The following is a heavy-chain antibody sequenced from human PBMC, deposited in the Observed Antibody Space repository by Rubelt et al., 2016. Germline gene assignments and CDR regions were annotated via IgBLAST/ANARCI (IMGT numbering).Heavy chain of an antibody. D-gene: IGHD6-19*01. Sequence: EVQLVESGGGLVKPGGSLRLSCVASGFTVSSSYMSWVRQAPGKGLEWVSAISVGGDNTYYADPVKGRFTIARDNFTSTLYLQMDSLRAEDTAVYYCARDGARSGWLDYWGQGTLVTVSS. J-gene: IGHJ4*02. V-gene: IGHV3-23*04. CDR1: GFTVSSSY. CDR2: ISVGGDNT. CDR3: ARDGARSGWLDY.